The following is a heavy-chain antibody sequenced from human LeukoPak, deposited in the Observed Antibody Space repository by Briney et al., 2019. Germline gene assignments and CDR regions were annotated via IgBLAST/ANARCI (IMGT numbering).Heavy chain of an antibody. V-gene: IGHV3-23*01. CDR1: GFTFSSYA. Sequence: PGGSLRLSCAASGFTFSSYAMSWVRQAPGKGLEWVSAISGSGGSTYYAASVKGRFTIPRDNSKNTLYLQMNILRAEDTAVYYCAKKSGNGYKKGNDDWGQRTPVTASS. CDR3: AKKSGNGYKKGNDD. CDR2: ISGSGGST. D-gene: IGHD5-18*01. J-gene: IGHJ4*02.